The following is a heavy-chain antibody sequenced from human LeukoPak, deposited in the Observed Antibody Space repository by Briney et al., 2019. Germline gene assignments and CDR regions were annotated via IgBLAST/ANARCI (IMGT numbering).Heavy chain of an antibody. CDR1: GGSISSSSYY. V-gene: IGHV4-39*01. CDR3: ARHPLDYYFDY. J-gene: IGHJ4*02. Sequence: KASETLSLTCTVSGGSISSSSYYWGWIRQPPGKGLEWIGSIYYSGSTYYNPSLKSRVTISVDTSKNQFSLKLSSVTAADTAVYYRARHPLDYYFDYWGQGTLVTVSS. CDR2: IYYSGST. D-gene: IGHD3/OR15-3a*01.